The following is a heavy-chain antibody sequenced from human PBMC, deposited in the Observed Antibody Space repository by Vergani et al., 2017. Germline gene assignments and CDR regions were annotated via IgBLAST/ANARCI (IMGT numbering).Heavy chain of an antibody. D-gene: IGHD2-2*01. J-gene: IGHJ5*02. Sequence: QVPLVQSGAEVKKPGASVKVSCKASGYTFTSDDINWVRQATGQGLEWMGIINPSGGSTSYAQKFQGRVTMTRDTSTSTVYMELSSLRSEDTAVYYCARDSRYCSSTSCYVGRDWFDPWGQGTLVTVSS. CDR3: ARDSRYCSSTSCYVGRDWFDP. CDR1: GYTFTSDD. V-gene: IGHV1-46*01. CDR2: INPSGGST.